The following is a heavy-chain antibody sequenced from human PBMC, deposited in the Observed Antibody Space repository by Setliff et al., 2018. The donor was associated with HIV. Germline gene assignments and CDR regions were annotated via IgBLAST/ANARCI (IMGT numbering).Heavy chain of an antibody. V-gene: IGHV4-59*01. D-gene: IGHD6-13*01. J-gene: IGHJ3*02. CDR2: IYYSESA. CDR1: GGSISSYY. CDR3: ARERQQLVHDAFDI. Sequence: SETLSLTCSVSGGSISSYYWSWTRQAPGKGLEWIGYIYYSESAKYNPSFKSRVTISVDTSKNQFSLKLNSLTAEDTALYYCARERQQLVHDAFDIWGQGTMVTVSS.